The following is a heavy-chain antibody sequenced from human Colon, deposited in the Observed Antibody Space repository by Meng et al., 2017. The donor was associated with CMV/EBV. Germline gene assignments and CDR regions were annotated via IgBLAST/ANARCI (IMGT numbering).Heavy chain of an antibody. CDR1: GFTFSDYW. CDR2: IKYDGRST. CDR3: VRSTGDYRYFHH. Sequence: SCAASGFTFSDYWMHWVRQAPGKGLVWVSRIKYDGRSTTYADSVKGRFTISRDNAQNTVYLQMNSLRAEDTAVYYCVRSTGDYRYFHHWGQGTLVTVSS. V-gene: IGHV3-74*03. D-gene: IGHD4-11*01. J-gene: IGHJ1*01.